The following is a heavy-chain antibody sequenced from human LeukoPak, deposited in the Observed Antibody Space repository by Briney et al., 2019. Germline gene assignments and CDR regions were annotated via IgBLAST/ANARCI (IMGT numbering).Heavy chain of an antibody. CDR3: AAGKEILTGYYIPSDY. V-gene: IGHV4-39*01. CDR2: IYYSGST. J-gene: IGHJ4*02. CDR1: GGSISSSSYY. D-gene: IGHD3-9*01. Sequence: SETLSLTCTVSGGSISSSSYYWGWIRQPPGKGLEWIGSIYYSGSTYYNPSLKSRVTISVDTSKNQFSLKLSSVTAADTAVYYCAAGKEILTGYYIPSDYWGQGTLVTVSS.